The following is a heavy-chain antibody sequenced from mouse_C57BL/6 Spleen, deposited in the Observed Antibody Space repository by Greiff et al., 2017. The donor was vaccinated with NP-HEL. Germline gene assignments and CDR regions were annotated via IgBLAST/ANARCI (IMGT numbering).Heavy chain of an antibody. D-gene: IGHD2-4*01. CDR2: ISSGSSTI. CDR1: GFTFSDYG. J-gene: IGHJ2*01. CDR3: ARSLYDYYFDY. Sequence: EVQLQESGGGLVKPGGSLKLSCAASGFTFSDYGMHWVRQAPEKGLEWVAYISSGSSTIYYADTVKGRFTISRDYAKNTLFLQMTSLRSEDTAMYYCARSLYDYYFDYWGQGTTLTVSS. V-gene: IGHV5-17*01.